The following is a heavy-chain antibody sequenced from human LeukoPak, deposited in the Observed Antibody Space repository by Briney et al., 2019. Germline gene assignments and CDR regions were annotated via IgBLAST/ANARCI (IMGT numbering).Heavy chain of an antibody. CDR1: GFTFSNAW. D-gene: IGHD6-19*01. Sequence: PGGSLRLSCAASGFTFSNAWMSWVRQAPGKGLEWVSYISSSGSTIYYADSVKGRFTISRDNAKNSLYLQMNSLRAEDTAVYYCARDHRAVADNWGQGTLVTVSS. CDR3: ARDHRAVADN. CDR2: ISSSGSTI. V-gene: IGHV3-11*01. J-gene: IGHJ4*02.